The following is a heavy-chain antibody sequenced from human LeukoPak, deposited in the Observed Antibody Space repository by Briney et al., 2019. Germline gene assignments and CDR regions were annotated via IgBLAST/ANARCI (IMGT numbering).Heavy chain of an antibody. V-gene: IGHV1-69*05. CDR1: GGTFSSYA. J-gene: IGHJ4*02. CDR3: ASLRRAAGQIYDY. CDR2: IIPIFGTA. D-gene: IGHD6-13*01. Sequence: SVKVSCKASGGTFSSYAIRWVRQAPGQGLEWMGRIIPIFGTANYAQKFQGRVTITTDESTSTAYMELSSLRSEDTAVYYCASLRRAAGQIYDYWGQGTLVTVSS.